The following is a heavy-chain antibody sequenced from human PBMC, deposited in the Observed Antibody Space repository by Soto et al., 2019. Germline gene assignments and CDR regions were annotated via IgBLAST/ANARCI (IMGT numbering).Heavy chain of an antibody. Sequence: RASVKVSCKASGGTFSSYAISWVRQAPGQGLEWMGGIIPIFGAANYAQKFQGRVTITADESTSTAYMELSSLRSEDTAVYYCARDLDSSGHRIWYYWGQGTLVTVSS. CDR1: GGTFSSYA. CDR2: IIPIFGAA. J-gene: IGHJ4*02. D-gene: IGHD3-22*01. CDR3: ARDLDSSGHRIWYY. V-gene: IGHV1-69*13.